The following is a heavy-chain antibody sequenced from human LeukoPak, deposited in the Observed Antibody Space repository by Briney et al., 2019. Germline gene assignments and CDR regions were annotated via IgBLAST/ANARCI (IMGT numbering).Heavy chain of an antibody. D-gene: IGHD6-19*01. J-gene: IGHJ4*02. CDR2: INHSGST. Sequence: SETLSLTCAVYGGSFSGYYWSWIRQPPGKGLEWIGEINHSGSTNYNPSLKSRVTISVDTSKNQFSLKLSSVTAADTAVYYCARGGVAVVPIDYWGQGTLVTVSS. CDR1: GGSFSGYY. V-gene: IGHV4-34*01. CDR3: ARGGVAVVPIDY.